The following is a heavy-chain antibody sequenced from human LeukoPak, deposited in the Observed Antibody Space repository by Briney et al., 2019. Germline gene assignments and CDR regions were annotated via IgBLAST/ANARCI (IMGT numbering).Heavy chain of an antibody. V-gene: IGHV4-59*01. CDR2: IYYSGIT. D-gene: IGHD1-26*01. Sequence: SETLSLTCTVSGGSISSYYWSWIRQPPGKGLEWIGYIYYSGITNYNPSLKSRVTISVDTSKNQFSLKLSSVTAADTAVYYCARAGRWEGRPHAFDIWGQGTMVTVSS. J-gene: IGHJ3*02. CDR1: GGSISSYY. CDR3: ARAGRWEGRPHAFDI.